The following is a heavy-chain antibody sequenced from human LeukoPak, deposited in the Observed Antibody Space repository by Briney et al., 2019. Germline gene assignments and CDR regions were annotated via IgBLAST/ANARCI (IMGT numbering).Heavy chain of an antibody. D-gene: IGHD6-19*01. CDR2: ISSSGAGT. V-gene: IGHV3-23*01. Sequence: SGGSLRLSRAPSGFNFGSYAMRWVRLAPGKGLEWVSSISSSGAGTYSADSVKGRFTISRDNSKNTVYLQMNSLRAEDTAVYYCAKDSGNSGWYVDNWGQGTLVTVSS. J-gene: IGHJ4*02. CDR1: GFNFGSYA. CDR3: AKDSGNSGWYVDN.